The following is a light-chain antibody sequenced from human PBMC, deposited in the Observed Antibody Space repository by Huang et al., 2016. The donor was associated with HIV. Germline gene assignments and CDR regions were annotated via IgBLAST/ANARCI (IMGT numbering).Light chain of an antibody. CDR3: QQSYSPPYT. J-gene: IGKJ2*01. CDR1: QSVSLS. CDR2: AAS. Sequence: DIQMTQSPSSLSASVGDRLTITFRASQSVSLSLNWYQQKPGKAPILLIYAASSLQSGVPSRFRGSGSGTDFTLTISTLEAEDSATYYCQQSYSPPYTFGQGTKLEIK. V-gene: IGKV1-39*01.